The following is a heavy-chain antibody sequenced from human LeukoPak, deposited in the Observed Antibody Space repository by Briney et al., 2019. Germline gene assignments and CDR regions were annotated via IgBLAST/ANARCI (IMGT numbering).Heavy chain of an antibody. CDR1: GYTFTGYH. Sequence: ASVKVSCKASGYTFTGYHMHWVRQAPGQGLEWTGRINPNTGGTDYAQKFQGRVTMTRDTSISTAYMDLSRLRSDDTAVYYCARDYCSSTSCPFDYWGQGTLVTVSS. CDR2: INPNTGGT. J-gene: IGHJ4*02. D-gene: IGHD2-2*01. V-gene: IGHV1-2*06. CDR3: ARDYCSSTSCPFDY.